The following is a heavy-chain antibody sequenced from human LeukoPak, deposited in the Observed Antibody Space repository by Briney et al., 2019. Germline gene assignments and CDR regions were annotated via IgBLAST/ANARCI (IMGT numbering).Heavy chain of an antibody. CDR3: ARENIVVVTAIRDAFDI. V-gene: IGHV3-48*02. CDR1: GXTFSSYS. D-gene: IGHD2-21*02. Sequence: GGSLRLSFAASGXTFSSYSMNWVRQAPGKGLEWVSYISSGSSTIYYADSVKGRFTISGDNAKNSLCLQMNSLRDEDTAVYYCARENIVVVTAIRDAFDIWGQGTMVTVSS. J-gene: IGHJ3*02. CDR2: ISSGSSTI.